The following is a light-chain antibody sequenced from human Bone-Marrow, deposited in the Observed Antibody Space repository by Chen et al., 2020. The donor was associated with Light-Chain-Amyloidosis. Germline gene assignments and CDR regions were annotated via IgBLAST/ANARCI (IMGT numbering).Light chain of an antibody. Sequence: SYELTQPPSVSVSPGQTARITCSGDDLPTKYAYWYQQKPGQAPVLVIHRDTERPSGISERFSGSSSGTTATVTISGVQAEDEAYYHCQSADSSGTYEGIFGGGTKLTVL. CDR1: DLPTKY. CDR3: QSADSSGTYEGI. V-gene: IGLV3-25*03. CDR2: RDT. J-gene: IGLJ2*01.